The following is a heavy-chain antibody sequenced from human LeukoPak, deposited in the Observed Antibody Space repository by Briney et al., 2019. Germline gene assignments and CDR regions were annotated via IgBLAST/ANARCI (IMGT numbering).Heavy chain of an antibody. D-gene: IGHD5-18*01. CDR3: ARAGIQPWNGSFDY. Sequence: SETLSLTCTVSGGSISSGGYYWSWIRQHPGKGLEWIGYIYYSGSTYYNPSLKRRVTISVDTSKNQFSLKLSSVTAADTAVYYCARAGIQPWNGSFDYWGQGTLVTVSS. CDR2: IYYSGST. CDR1: GGSISSGGYY. V-gene: IGHV4-31*03. J-gene: IGHJ4*02.